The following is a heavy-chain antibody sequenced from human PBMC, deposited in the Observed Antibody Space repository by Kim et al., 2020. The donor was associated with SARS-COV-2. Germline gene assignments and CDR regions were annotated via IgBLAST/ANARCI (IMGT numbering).Heavy chain of an antibody. CDR1: GFTFSSYA. Sequence: GGSLRLSCAASGFTFSSYAMHWVRQAPGKGLEWVAVISYDGSNKYYADSVKGRFTISRDNSKNTLYLQMNSLRAEDTAVYYCARDRGVRGGWFDPWGQGTLVTVSS. V-gene: IGHV3-30*04. J-gene: IGHJ5*02. CDR3: ARDRGVRGGWFDP. CDR2: ISYDGSNK. D-gene: IGHD3-10*01.